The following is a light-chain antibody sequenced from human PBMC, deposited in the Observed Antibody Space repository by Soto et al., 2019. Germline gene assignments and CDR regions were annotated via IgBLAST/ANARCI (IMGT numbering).Light chain of an antibody. CDR2: DAS. Sequence: DIQMTQVPTTLSASVGDRITITCRASQSISTWLAWHQQKPGEAPKTLIYDASSLGSGVPFRFRASGSGTEFTLTISSLQPDDFATYYCQQYSSSSPWTFGQGTRVEIK. CDR1: QSISTW. J-gene: IGKJ1*01. CDR3: QQYSSSSPWT. V-gene: IGKV1-5*01.